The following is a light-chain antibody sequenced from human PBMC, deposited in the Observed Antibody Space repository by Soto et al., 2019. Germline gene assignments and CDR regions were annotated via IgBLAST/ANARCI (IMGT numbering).Light chain of an antibody. V-gene: IGLV1-44*01. J-gene: IGLJ1*01. CDR1: SSNIGSNT. CDR2: SNN. Sequence: QSVLPQPPSASGTPGQRVTISCSGSSSNIGSNTVNWYQQLPGTAPKLLIYSNNQRPSGVPDRFSGSKSGTSASLAISGHQSEDEADYYCAAWDDSLNASYVCGTGTKVTVL. CDR3: AAWDDSLNASYV.